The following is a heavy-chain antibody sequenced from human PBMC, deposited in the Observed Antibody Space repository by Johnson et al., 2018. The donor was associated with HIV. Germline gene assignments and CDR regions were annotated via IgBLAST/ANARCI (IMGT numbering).Heavy chain of an antibody. CDR3: AREMATIRGYAFDS. J-gene: IGHJ3*02. CDR2: ISYDGINK. V-gene: IGHV3-30-3*01. D-gene: IGHD5-24*01. CDR1: GFTFSSYA. Sequence: QEQLVESGGGVVQPGRSLRLSCAASGFTFSSYAMHWVRQAPGKGLEWVAVISYDGINKYYADSVKGRFTISRDNSKNTLYLQMNSLRAEDTAVYYCAREMATIRGYAFDSWGQGTMVTVSS.